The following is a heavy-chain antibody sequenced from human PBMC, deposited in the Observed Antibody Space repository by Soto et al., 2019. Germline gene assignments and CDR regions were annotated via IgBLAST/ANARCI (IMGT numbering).Heavy chain of an antibody. V-gene: IGHV4-34*01. CDR2: INHSGST. D-gene: IGHD1-1*01. Sequence: SETLSLTCAVYGGSFSGYYWSWIRQPPGKGLEWIGEINHSGSTNYNPSLKSRVTISVDTSKNQFSLKLSSVTAADTAVYYCARGVPSKLELDYWGQGTLVTVSS. J-gene: IGHJ4*02. CDR1: GGSFSGYY. CDR3: ARGVPSKLELDY.